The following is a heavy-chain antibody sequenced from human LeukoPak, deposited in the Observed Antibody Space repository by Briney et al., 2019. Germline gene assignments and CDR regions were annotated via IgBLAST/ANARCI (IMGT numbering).Heavy chain of an antibody. D-gene: IGHD6-19*01. V-gene: IGHV3-23*01. CDR3: AREVYSSGWSSFDY. CDR1: GFTFSSYA. CDR2: ISGSSDST. Sequence: GGSLRLSCAASGFTFSSYAMSWLRQAPGKGLEWVSVISGSSDSTRYADSVKGRFTISRDNSNNTLYLQMNSLRAEDTAVYYCAREVYSSGWSSFDYWGQGTLVTVSS. J-gene: IGHJ4*02.